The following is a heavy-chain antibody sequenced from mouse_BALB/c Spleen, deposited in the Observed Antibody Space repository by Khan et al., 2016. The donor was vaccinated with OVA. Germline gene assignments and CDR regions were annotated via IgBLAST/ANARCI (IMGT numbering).Heavy chain of an antibody. V-gene: IGHV1-18*01. Sequence: VQLQQSGPELVKPGASVKIPCKASGYTFTDYNMDWVKQSHGKSLEWLGDVNPNNGGTIYNQKFKGKATLTVDKSSSTAYMELHSLTSEDTAVYYCARGHYRYGWSWFAYWGQGTLVTVSA. CDR2: VNPNNGGT. CDR3: ARGHYRYGWSWFAY. J-gene: IGHJ3*01. CDR1: GYTFTDYN. D-gene: IGHD2-14*01.